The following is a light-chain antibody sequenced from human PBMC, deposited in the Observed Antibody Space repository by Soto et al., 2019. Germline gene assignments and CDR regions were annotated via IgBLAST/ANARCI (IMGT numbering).Light chain of an antibody. CDR2: AAS. CDR1: QSINTY. V-gene: IGKV1-39*01. Sequence: DIQMTQSPSSLSASVGDRVTITCRASQSINTYLNWYQQMPGKAPMLLIYAASTLQSGVPSRFSGGRSGTDFTLTISSLQPEDFATYYCQQSYRTPYTFGQGTKLEI. CDR3: QQSYRTPYT. J-gene: IGKJ2*01.